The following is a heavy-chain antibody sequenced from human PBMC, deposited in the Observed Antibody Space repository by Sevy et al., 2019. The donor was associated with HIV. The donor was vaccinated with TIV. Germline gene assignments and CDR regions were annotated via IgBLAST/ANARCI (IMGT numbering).Heavy chain of an antibody. CDR3: ARDGGWYNYAPSDY. CDR2: ISYDGNKK. CDR1: GFSFSSHG. V-gene: IGHV3-30*03. D-gene: IGHD1-1*01. Sequence: GGSLRLSCAASGFSFSSHGMHWVRQAPGKGLEWQSVISYDGNKKYYADSVKGRFTISSDNSKNTPYLQMNSLRPEDTAVYYCARDGGWYNYAPSDYWGQGTLVTVSS. J-gene: IGHJ4*02.